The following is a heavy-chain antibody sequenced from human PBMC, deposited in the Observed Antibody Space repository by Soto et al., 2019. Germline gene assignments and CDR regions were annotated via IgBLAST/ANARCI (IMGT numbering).Heavy chain of an antibody. CDR1: GYTFTSYD. V-gene: IGHV1-8*01. CDR3: ARSSSGAKAQYYYYGMDV. D-gene: IGHD6-19*01. CDR2: MNPNSGNT. Sequence: ASVTVSCKASGYTFTSYDINWVRQAPGQGLEWMGWMNPNSGNTGYAQKFQGRVTMTRNTSISTAYMELSSLRSEDTAVYYCARSSSGAKAQYYYYGMDVWGQGTTVTVSS. J-gene: IGHJ6*02.